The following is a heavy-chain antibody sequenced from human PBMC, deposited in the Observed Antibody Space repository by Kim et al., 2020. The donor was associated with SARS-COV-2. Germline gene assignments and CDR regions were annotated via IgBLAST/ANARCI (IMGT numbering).Heavy chain of an antibody. CDR2: IIPILGIA. J-gene: IGHJ5*02. D-gene: IGHD6-19*01. CDR3: ARGIAVAGHIDP. V-gene: IGHV1-69*02. Sequence: VKVSCKASGGTFSSYTISWVRQAPGQGLEWMGRIIPILGIANYAQKFQGRVTITADKSTSTAYMELSSLRSEDTAVYYCARGIAVAGHIDPWGQGTLVTVSS. CDR1: GGTFSSYT.